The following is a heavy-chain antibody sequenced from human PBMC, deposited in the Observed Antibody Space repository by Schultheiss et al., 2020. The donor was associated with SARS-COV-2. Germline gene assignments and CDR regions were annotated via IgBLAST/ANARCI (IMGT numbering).Heavy chain of an antibody. J-gene: IGHJ6*02. CDR2: IHYSGRT. D-gene: IGHD6-25*01. CDR1: GGSISSGDYY. V-gene: IGHV4-30-4*01. Sequence: SETLSLTCTVSGGSISSGDYYWNWIRQPPGKGLEWIGYIHYSGRTYYNPSLESRVTISVDTSKNQFSLKLSSVTAADTAVYYCARGPFSGRGMDVWGQGTTVTVSS. CDR3: ARGPFSGRGMDV.